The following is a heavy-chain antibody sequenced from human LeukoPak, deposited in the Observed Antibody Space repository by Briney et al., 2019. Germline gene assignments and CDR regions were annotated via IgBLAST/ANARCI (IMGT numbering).Heavy chain of an antibody. CDR3: ARALQGYCSGGSCYPNSTPRSFDY. J-gene: IGHJ4*02. Sequence: SETLSLTCAVYGGSFSGYYWSWLRQPPGKGLEWIGEINHSGSTNYNPSLKSRVTISVDTSKNQFSLKLSSVTAADTAVYYCARALQGYCSGGSCYPNSTPRSFDYWGQGTLVTVSS. V-gene: IGHV4-34*01. D-gene: IGHD2-15*01. CDR1: GGSFSGYY. CDR2: INHSGST.